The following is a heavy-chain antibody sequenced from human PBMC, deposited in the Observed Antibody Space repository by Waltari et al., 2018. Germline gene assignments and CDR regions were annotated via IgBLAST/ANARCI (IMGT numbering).Heavy chain of an antibody. J-gene: IGHJ4*02. CDR3: ARDSQLRTGYIFDY. CDR1: GFSLSVFS. V-gene: IGHV1-24*01. CDR2: FDPEDRPTEDKA. D-gene: IGHD3-9*01. Sequence: QVHLLQSGPEVNKPGASVKVSCKVSGFSLSVFSMHWVRLAPGKGPVWMGAFDPEDRPTEDKAIDAHQFQGRLRVTEDPSADTVYMELSSLTFEDTAVYYCARDSQLRTGYIFDYWGQGTLVTVSS.